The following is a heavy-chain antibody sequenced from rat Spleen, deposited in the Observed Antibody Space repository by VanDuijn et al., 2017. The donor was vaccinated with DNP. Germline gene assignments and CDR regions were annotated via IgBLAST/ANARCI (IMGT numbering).Heavy chain of an antibody. V-gene: IGHV5-20*01. CDR1: GFTFSDYY. CDR3: TNPPTGSNWFAY. J-gene: IGHJ3*01. D-gene: IGHD3-4*01. CDR2: ISYDGSRT. Sequence: EVQLVESGGGPVQPGRSLKLSCTASGFTFSDYYMAWVRQAPTKGLEWVAAISYDGSRTSYRDSVKGRFTISRDNAKSSLYLQMDSLRSEDTATYYCTNPPTGSNWFAYWGQGTLVTVSS.